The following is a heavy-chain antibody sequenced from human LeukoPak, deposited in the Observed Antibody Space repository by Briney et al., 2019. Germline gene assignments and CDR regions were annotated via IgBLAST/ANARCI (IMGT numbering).Heavy chain of an antibody. CDR2: IYYSGST. V-gene: IGHV4-59*12. CDR3: AREVEGFLEWFPREYNWFDP. CDR1: GGSISSYY. J-gene: IGHJ5*02. D-gene: IGHD3-3*01. Sequence: SETLSLTCTVSGGSISSYYWSWIRQPPGKGLEWIGYIYYSGSTNYNPSLKSRVTISVDTSKNQFSLKLSSVTAADTAVYYCAREVEGFLEWFPREYNWFDPWGQGTLVTVSS.